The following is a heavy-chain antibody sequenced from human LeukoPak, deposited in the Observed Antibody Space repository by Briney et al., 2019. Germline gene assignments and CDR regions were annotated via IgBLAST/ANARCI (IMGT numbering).Heavy chain of an antibody. D-gene: IGHD5-12*01. Sequence: PGGSLRLSCAASGFTFSSYAMSWVRQAPGKGLEWVSAISGSGGSTYYADSVKGRFTISRDNSKNTLYLQMNSLRAEDTAVYYCAKPLYSGYGGDYFDYWDQGTLVTVSS. J-gene: IGHJ4*02. CDR1: GFTFSSYA. CDR2: ISGSGGST. CDR3: AKPLYSGYGGDYFDY. V-gene: IGHV3-23*01.